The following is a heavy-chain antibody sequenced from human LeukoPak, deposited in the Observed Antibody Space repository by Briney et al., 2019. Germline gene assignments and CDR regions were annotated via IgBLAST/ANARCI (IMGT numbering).Heavy chain of an antibody. Sequence: PSETPSLTCTVSGGSISSYYWSWIRQPAGKGLEWIGRIYTSGSTNYNPSLKSRVTMSVDTSKNQFSLKLSSVTAADTAVYYCARGRVTMVRGVIAYNWFDPWGQGTLVTVSS. CDR3: ARGRVTMVRGVIAYNWFDP. D-gene: IGHD3-10*01. CDR1: GGSISSYY. J-gene: IGHJ5*02. V-gene: IGHV4-4*07. CDR2: IYTSGST.